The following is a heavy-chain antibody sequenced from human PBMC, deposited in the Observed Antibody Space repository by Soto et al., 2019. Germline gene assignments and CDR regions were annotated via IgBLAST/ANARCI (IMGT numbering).Heavy chain of an antibody. J-gene: IGHJ2*01. V-gene: IGHV1-18*01. D-gene: IGHD2-15*01. CDR1: GYTFTNYG. CDR2: ISAYNGNT. CDR3: ARCYCSVGSCYSCWHFEL. Sequence: QVQLVQSGSEVKKPGASVKVSCKASGYTFTNYGMSWVRQAPGQGLEWMGWISAYNGNTNHAQNFQGRVTMTTDTSTNTAYMELRSLRSDDTVVYYCARCYCSVGSCYSCWHFELWGRGALVTVSS.